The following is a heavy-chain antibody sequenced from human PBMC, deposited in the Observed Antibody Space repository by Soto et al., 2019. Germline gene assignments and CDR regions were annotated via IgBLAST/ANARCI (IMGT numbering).Heavy chain of an antibody. CDR1: GYSFTSYW. V-gene: IGHV5-10-1*01. Sequence: GASLKISCQGSGYSFTSYWISWVRQMPGKGLEWMGRIDPSDSYTNYSPSFQGHVTISADKSISTAYLQWSSLKASDTAMYYCTAAPNYYYYYGMDVWGQGTTVTVSS. D-gene: IGHD6-6*01. J-gene: IGHJ6*02. CDR2: IDPSDSYT. CDR3: TAAPNYYYYYGMDV.